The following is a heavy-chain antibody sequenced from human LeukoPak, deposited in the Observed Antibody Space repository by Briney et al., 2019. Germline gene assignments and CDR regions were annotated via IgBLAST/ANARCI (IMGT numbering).Heavy chain of an antibody. J-gene: IGHJ4*02. D-gene: IGHD5-18*01. Sequence: ASVKVSCKASRGTFSSYAISWVRQAPGQGLEWMGRIIPIFGTANYAQKFQGRVTITTDESTSTAYMELSSLRSEDTAVYYCAADPYSYGYDYWGQGTLVTVS. CDR1: RGTFSSYA. V-gene: IGHV1-69*05. CDR3: AADPYSYGYDY. CDR2: IIPIFGTA.